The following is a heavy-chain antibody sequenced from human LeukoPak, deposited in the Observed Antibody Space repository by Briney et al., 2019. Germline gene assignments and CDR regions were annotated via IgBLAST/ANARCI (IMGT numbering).Heavy chain of an antibody. Sequence: GGSLRLSCTASGFSFSGHWMHWARQLPGKGLVWVSRISPTGSTTSYADSVKGRFAVSRDNAKNTLYLQVNNLRAEDTAVYYCARGPNSNWSGLDFWGQGTLVTVSS. CDR2: ISPTGSTT. J-gene: IGHJ4*02. V-gene: IGHV3-74*01. D-gene: IGHD6-6*01. CDR3: ARGPNSNWSGLDF. CDR1: GFSFSGHW.